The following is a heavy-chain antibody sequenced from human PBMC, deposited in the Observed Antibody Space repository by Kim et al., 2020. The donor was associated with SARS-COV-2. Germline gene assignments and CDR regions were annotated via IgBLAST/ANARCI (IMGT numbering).Heavy chain of an antibody. CDR3: ARVTYNNEGVDY. J-gene: IGHJ4*02. V-gene: IGHV1-46*01. D-gene: IGHD4-4*01. CDR2: INPSDGST. Sequence: ASVKVSCKASGYTFTSYYMHWVRQAPGQGLEWMGIINPSDGSTNYAQKFQGRITMTRDTSTSTVYMELNSLRSEDTAMYYCARVTYNNEGVDYWGQGTLVTVSS. CDR1: GYTFTSYY.